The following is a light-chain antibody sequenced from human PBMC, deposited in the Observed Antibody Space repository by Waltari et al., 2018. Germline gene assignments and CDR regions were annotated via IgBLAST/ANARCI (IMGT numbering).Light chain of an antibody. V-gene: IGKV1-39*01. J-gene: IGKJ1*01. Sequence: DIQMTQSPSSLAASVGDRVSITCRTSLSSSRFVNWYQQKPGKAPKRLIHGATSVQSGVPSRFSGSGSGTEFTLTITSLQREDLGTYYCQQSYSPPPTFGQGTKVE. CDR1: LSSSRF. CDR3: QQSYSPPPT. CDR2: GAT.